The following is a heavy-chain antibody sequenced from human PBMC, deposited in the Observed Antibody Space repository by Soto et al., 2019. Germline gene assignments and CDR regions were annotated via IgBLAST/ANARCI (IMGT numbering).Heavy chain of an antibody. D-gene: IGHD6-13*01. CDR3: AKVIRKPGYSSSWYGGGFDY. Sequence: PGGSLRLSCAASGFTFSSYAMSWVRQAPGKGLEWVSAISGSGGSTYYADSVKGRFTISRDNSKNTLYLQMNSLRAEDTAVYYCAKVIRKPGYSSSWYGGGFDYWGQGTLVTVSS. V-gene: IGHV3-23*01. CDR2: ISGSGGST. CDR1: GFTFSSYA. J-gene: IGHJ4*02.